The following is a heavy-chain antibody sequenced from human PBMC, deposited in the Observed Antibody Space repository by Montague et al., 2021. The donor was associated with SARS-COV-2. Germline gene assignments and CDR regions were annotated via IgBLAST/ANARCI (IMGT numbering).Heavy chain of an antibody. CDR3: ARDFDY. J-gene: IGHJ4*02. V-gene: IGHV4-59*02. CDR1: GGSVSSYY. CDR2: MYYSGST. Sequence: SETLSLTCTVSGGSVSSYYWSWIRQPPGKGLEWIWFMYYSGSTNYNPSLTSRVTLSVDTSTNQFSLKLSSVTAADTAVYYCARDFDYWGQGTLVTVSS.